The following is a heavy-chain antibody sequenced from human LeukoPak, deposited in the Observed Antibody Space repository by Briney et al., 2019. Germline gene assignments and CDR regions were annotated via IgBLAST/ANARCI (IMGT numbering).Heavy chain of an antibody. CDR2: INPNSGGT. Sequence: ASVKVSCKASGYTFTGYYMHWVRQAPGQGLEWMGWINPNSGGTNYAQKFQGRVTMTRDTSISTAYMELSRLRSDDTAVYYCATLGAAGTFNYFDYWGQGTLVTVSS. V-gene: IGHV1-2*02. J-gene: IGHJ4*02. D-gene: IGHD6-13*01. CDR1: GYTFTGYY. CDR3: ATLGAAGTFNYFDY.